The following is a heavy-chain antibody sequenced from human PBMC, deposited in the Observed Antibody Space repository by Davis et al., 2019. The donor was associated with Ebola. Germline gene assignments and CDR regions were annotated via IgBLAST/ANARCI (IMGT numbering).Heavy chain of an antibody. CDR1: VFPFRSSR. CDR3: AKDRWRWFGVSPYYYYYGMDV. Sequence: GESLKISCAASVFPFRSSRLPWVRQAPGTGLAWVAVLSSDFSHQYSADSVKGRFTISRDNSKNTLYLQMNSLRAEDTAVYYCAKDRWRWFGVSPYYYYYGMDVWGQGTTVTVSS. V-gene: IGHV3-30*18. CDR2: LSSDFSHQ. J-gene: IGHJ6*02. D-gene: IGHD3-10*01.